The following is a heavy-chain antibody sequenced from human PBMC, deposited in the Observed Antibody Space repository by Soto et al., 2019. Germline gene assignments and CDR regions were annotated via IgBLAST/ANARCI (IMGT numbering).Heavy chain of an antibody. J-gene: IGHJ6*01. CDR3: TRNWGHGMDV. V-gene: IGHV3-15*07. Sequence: EVQLVESGGGLVKPGGSLRLSCAASGFTFSNAWMNWVRQAPGKGLEWVGRIKSKTDGGTTDYAAPVKVRFTISTDDSKNMRHLKMNSMKTEDTAVYNCTRNWGHGMDVWGQGTTVTVSA. CDR1: GFTFSNAW. CDR2: IKSKTDGGTT. D-gene: IGHD7-27*01.